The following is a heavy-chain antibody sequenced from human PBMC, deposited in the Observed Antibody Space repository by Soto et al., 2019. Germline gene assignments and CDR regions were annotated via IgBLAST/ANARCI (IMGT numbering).Heavy chain of an antibody. CDR2: INHSGST. CDR1: GGSFSRYY. Sequence: SEARSLTRAVYGGSFSRYYWSWIRQPPGKGLEWIGEINHSGSTNYNPSLKRRVTISVDTSKNQFSLKLSSVTAVDTVVYYCARDHRYVLWPWGQGTLVTVSS. CDR3: ARDHRYVLWP. V-gene: IGHV4-34*01. D-gene: IGHD3-9*01. J-gene: IGHJ5*01.